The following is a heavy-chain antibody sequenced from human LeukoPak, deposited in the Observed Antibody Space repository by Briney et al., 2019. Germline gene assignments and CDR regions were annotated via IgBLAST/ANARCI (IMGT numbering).Heavy chain of an antibody. CDR2: INPKSGGT. D-gene: IGHD6-13*01. V-gene: IGHV1-2*02. J-gene: IGHJ4*02. CDR1: GYTFTDYY. CDR3: ARSSNWSTLDY. Sequence: ASVKVSCKASGYTFTDYYIHWVRQAPGQGLEWMGWINPKSGGTNFAQKFQGRVTLTRDTSIRTAYMGLSSLRSDDTAVYYCARSSNWSTLDYWGQGALVTVSS.